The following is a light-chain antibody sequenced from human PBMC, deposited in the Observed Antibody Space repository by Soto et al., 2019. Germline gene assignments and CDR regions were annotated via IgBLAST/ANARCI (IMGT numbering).Light chain of an antibody. CDR1: QSLNSN. J-gene: IGKJ1*01. CDR3: QQYNNWWT. Sequence: ILLTQSPATLSVSPGERVTLSCRASQSLNSNLAWYQQRPGQAPRLLIYDTSTRATGIPARFSGSGSGTEFTITISRLQDEDFAVYYCQQYNNWWTFGQGTKVEIK. CDR2: DTS. V-gene: IGKV3-15*01.